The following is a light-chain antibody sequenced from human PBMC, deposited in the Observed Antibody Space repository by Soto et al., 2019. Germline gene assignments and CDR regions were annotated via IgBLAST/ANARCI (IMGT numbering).Light chain of an antibody. CDR1: QSLSKY. CDR3: QQRSNWRGT. CDR2: DAS. V-gene: IGKV3-11*01. Sequence: EIVLTQSPATLSLSPGERATLSGRASQSLSKYLAWYQQKPGQAPRLLIYDASNRATGIPARFSGSGSGTDFTLTNSSLEPEDFAVYYCQQRSNWRGTFGGGTKVEI. J-gene: IGKJ4*01.